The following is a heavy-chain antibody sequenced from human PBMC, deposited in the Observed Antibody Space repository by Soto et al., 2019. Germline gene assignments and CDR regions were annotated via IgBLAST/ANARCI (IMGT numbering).Heavy chain of an antibody. V-gene: IGHV5-10-1*01. CDR3: ARRYCSSASCPRTSYGMDV. D-gene: IGHD2-2*01. CDR2: IDPIDSYT. Sequence: ESLKISCQGSGYNFASYWISWVRQMPGKGLEWMGRIDPIDSYTNYSPSFQGHVTISADKSISTAYLPWSSLKASDTAMYYCARRYCSSASCPRTSYGMDVWGQGTMVTVSS. J-gene: IGHJ6*02. CDR1: GYNFASYW.